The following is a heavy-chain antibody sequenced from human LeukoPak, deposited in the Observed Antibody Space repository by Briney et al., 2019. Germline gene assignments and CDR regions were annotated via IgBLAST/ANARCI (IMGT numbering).Heavy chain of an antibody. CDR1: DGSFSGYY. V-gene: IGHV4-34*01. CDR3: ARVHGYYDILTDYYRYYFDY. D-gene: IGHD3-9*01. Sequence: SETLSLTCAVYDGSFSGYYWTWIRQPPGKGLEWIGEINHSGSTNYNPSLKSRVTISVDTSKNQFSLKLTSVTAADTAVYYCARVHGYYDILTDYYRYYFDYWGQGTLVTVSS. J-gene: IGHJ4*02. CDR2: INHSGST.